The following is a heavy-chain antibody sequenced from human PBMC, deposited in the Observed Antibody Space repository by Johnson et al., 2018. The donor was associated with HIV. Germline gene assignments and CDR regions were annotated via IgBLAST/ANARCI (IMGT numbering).Heavy chain of an antibody. Sequence: VQLVESGGGVVRPGGSLRLSCAASGFTFDDYGMSWVRQAPGKGLEWVSGINWNGGSTGYADSVKGRCTISRDNAKSSLYLQLNSPRAEDTAVYYCARGGDGSQRGGHNHLWLFAFDIWGQGTMVTVSS. CDR2: INWNGGST. J-gene: IGHJ3*02. V-gene: IGHV3-20*04. D-gene: IGHD2-21*01. CDR1: GFTFDDYG. CDR3: ARGGDGSQRGGHNHLWLFAFDI.